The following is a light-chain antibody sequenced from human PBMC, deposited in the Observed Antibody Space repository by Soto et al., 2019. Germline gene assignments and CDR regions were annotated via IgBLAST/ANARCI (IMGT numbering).Light chain of an antibody. CDR3: SSFAVSNSFV. J-gene: IGLJ1*01. CDR2: EVN. Sequence: QSVLTQPPSASGSPGQSVTISCTGTSNDVGGYNYVSWYQQHPGKAPKLMIYEVNKRPSGVPDRFSGSKSGNTASLNVSGLQAEDEADYYCSSFAVSNSFVFGTGTKLTVL. CDR1: SNDVGGYNY. V-gene: IGLV2-8*01.